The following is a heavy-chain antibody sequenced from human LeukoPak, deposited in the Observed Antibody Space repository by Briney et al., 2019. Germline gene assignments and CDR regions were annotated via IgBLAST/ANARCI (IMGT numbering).Heavy chain of an antibody. V-gene: IGHV3-48*01. D-gene: IGHD5-18*01. CDR1: GFTFDTYS. CDR2: ITDDSKTM. J-gene: IGHJ4*02. Sequence: GGSLRLSCVASGFTFDTYSMNWIRQAPGKGLEWTSYITDDSKTMYYADSVKGRFTISRDNSKNTLFLQMNSLRTEDTAVYYCVNGGYRYGYGSLFDSWGQGTLVTVSS. CDR3: VNGGYRYGYGSLFDS.